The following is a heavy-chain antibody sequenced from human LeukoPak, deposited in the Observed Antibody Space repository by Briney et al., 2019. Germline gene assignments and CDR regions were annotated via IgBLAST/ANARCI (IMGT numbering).Heavy chain of an antibody. D-gene: IGHD2-2*01. CDR1: GGSLSGYY. Sequence: PSETLSLTCAVYGGSLSGYYWSWIRQPPGKGLEWSGEINHSGSTNYNPSLKSRVTISVDTSKNQFSLKLSSVTAADTAVYYCARGHIVVVPAAILSRTYYFDYWGQGTLVTVSS. V-gene: IGHV4-34*01. J-gene: IGHJ4*02. CDR3: ARGHIVVVPAAILSRTYYFDY. CDR2: INHSGST.